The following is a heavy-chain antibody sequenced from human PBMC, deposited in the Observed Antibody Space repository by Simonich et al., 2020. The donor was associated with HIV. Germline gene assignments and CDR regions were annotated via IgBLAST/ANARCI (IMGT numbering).Heavy chain of an antibody. Sequence: QLQLQESGPGLVKPSETLSLTCTVSGGSISSSSYYWGWIRQPPGKGLEWIGEINQRGSTNYNPSLKSRVTISVDTSKNQFSLKLNSVTAADTAVYFCARGVDLYDDSPHGIDSWGQGTLVTVSS. CDR2: INQRGST. CDR1: GGSISSSSYY. D-gene: IGHD3-22*01. J-gene: IGHJ4*02. V-gene: IGHV4-39*07. CDR3: ARGVDLYDDSPHGIDS.